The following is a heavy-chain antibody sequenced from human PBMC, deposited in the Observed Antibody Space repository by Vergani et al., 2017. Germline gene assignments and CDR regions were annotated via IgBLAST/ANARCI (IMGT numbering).Heavy chain of an antibody. Sequence: VQLLESGGSLKQPGGSVRLSCAASGFTFSTYAMHWVRQAPGKGLEWVGLIYYDGSNAYYADSVKGRFTISRDNSKNTLYLQMSSLRAEDTAVYYCARDQVPAAIRLNVGNYMDVWGKGTTVIVSS. CDR2: IYYDGSNA. V-gene: IGHV3-33*08. J-gene: IGHJ6*03. CDR1: GFTFSTYA. D-gene: IGHD2-2*02. CDR3: ARDQVPAAIRLNVGNYMDV.